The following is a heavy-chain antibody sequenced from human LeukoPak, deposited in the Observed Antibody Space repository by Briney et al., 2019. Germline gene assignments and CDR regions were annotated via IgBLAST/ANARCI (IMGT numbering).Heavy chain of an antibody. CDR3: AKGGDIVVVVAASYMDV. V-gene: IGHV3-23*01. J-gene: IGHJ6*03. CDR1: GFTFGSYA. D-gene: IGHD2-15*01. Sequence: PGGSLVLSCAASGFTFGSYAMSWVRQAPGKGLEWGSAISGSGGSTYYADSVKGRFTISRDNSKNTLYLQMNSLRAEDTAVYYCAKGGDIVVVVAASYMDVWGKGTTVTVSS. CDR2: ISGSGGST.